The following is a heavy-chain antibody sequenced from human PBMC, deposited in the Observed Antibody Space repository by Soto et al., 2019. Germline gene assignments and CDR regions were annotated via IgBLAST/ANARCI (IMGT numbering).Heavy chain of an antibody. CDR3: AYSSGWWRLDV. D-gene: IGHD6-19*01. V-gene: IGHV4-4*02. CDR2: KHHSGST. J-gene: IGHJ6*02. Sequence: QVHLQESGPGLVKPSGTLSLTCGVSGGSINNGYWWTWVRQPPGKGLEWIGEKHHSGSTNYNLSRTSRVSISLDKPKNQFSLILSSVTAADTAVYYCAYSSGWWRLDVWGQGTTVTVSS. CDR1: GGSINNGYW.